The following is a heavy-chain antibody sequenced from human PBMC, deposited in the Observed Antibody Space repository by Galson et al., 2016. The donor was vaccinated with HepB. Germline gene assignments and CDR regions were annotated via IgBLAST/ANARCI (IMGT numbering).Heavy chain of an antibody. D-gene: IGHD3-9*01. J-gene: IGHJ6*02. CDR3: ARVGPLVSQSYHYGMDV. Sequence: SLRLSCAASGFIFSDYYIDWVRQAPGRGLEWVGRSRNKANGFTTEYAASVKGRFTFSRDDSKTSLCLQMNSLKTEDTAVYYCARVGPLVSQSYHYGMDVWGQGTTVTVSS. V-gene: IGHV3-72*01. CDR1: GFIFSDYY. CDR2: SRNKANGFTT.